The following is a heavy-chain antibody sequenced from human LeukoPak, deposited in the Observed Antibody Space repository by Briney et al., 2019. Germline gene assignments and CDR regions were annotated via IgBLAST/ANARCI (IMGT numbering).Heavy chain of an antibody. D-gene: IGHD3-22*01. CDR1: GGTFSSYA. V-gene: IGHV1-69*05. CDR3: ARDYYDSSGYFGY. Sequence: SVKVSCXASGGTFSSYAISWVRQAPGQGLEWMGGIIPIFGTANYAQKFQGRVTITTDESMSTAYMELSSLRSEDTAVYYCARDYYDSSGYFGYWGQGTLVTVSS. J-gene: IGHJ4*02. CDR2: IIPIFGTA.